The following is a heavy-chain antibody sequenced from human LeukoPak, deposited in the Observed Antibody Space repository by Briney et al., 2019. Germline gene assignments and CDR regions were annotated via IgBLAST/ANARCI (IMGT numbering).Heavy chain of an antibody. J-gene: IGHJ4*02. Sequence: VASVKVSCKASGYTFTGYYMHWVRQAPGQGLEWMGWINPNSGGTNYAQESQGRVTMTRDTSISTAYMELSRLRSDDTAVYYCASYDYIDYWGQGTLVTVSS. CDR1: GYTFTGYY. V-gene: IGHV1-2*02. CDR3: ASYDYIDY. D-gene: IGHD2-2*01. CDR2: INPNSGGT.